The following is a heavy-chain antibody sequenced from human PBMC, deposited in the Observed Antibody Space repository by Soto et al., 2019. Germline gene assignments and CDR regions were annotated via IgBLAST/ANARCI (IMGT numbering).Heavy chain of an antibody. Sequence: GGSLRLSCAASGFTFSHYGMHWARQAPGKGLEWVAIIRYDGSNKYYADSVKGRFTISRDQSKNTVYLQMNNLRAEDTALYFCARNNGNYRLDNWGQGTLVTVSS. V-gene: IGHV3-33*01. D-gene: IGHD1-7*01. J-gene: IGHJ4*02. CDR1: GFTFSHYG. CDR2: IRYDGSNK. CDR3: ARNNGNYRLDN.